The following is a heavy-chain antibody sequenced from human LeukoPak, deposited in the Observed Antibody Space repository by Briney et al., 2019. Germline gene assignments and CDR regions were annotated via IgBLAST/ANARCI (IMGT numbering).Heavy chain of an antibody. CDR3: ARETEVPGGRSWDF. V-gene: IGHV4-39*07. D-gene: IGHD6-19*01. J-gene: IGHJ4*02. CDR1: GGSISGSSYH. Sequence: SETLSLTCTVSGGSISGSSYHWGWIRQPPGKGLEWIGSINYSWHTYYNPSLKSRVTMSVDTSNNQFSLKLSSVTAADTAVYYCARETEVPGGRSWDFWGQGTLVTVSS. CDR2: INYSWHT.